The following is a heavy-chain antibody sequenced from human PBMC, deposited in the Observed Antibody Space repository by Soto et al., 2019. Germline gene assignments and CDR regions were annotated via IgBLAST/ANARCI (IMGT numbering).Heavy chain of an antibody. Sequence: GESLKISCTGIGYSFTSYWIGWVRQMPGKGLEWMGIIYPGDSDTRYSPSFQGQVTISADKSITTAYLQWSSLKASDTAMYYCARGYCTTTICDPWFDPWGQGTLVTVSS. CDR2: IYPGDSDT. CDR1: GYSFTSYW. D-gene: IGHD2-2*01. V-gene: IGHV5-51*01. J-gene: IGHJ5*02. CDR3: ARGYCTTTICDPWFDP.